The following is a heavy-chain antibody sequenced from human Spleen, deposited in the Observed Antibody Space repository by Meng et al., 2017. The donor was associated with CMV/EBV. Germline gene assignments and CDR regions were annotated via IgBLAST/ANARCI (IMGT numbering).Heavy chain of an antibody. Sequence: GESLKISCAASGFTFSTYAFHWVRQTPGKALEWVALISYDAKNKKYADSVRGRFSISRDNSKNTLYLQMSSLRPEDTAVYYCARDSLPTFRGVIGGGFFDPWGQGTLVTVSS. CDR3: ARDSLPTFRGVIGGGFFDP. D-gene: IGHD3-10*01. CDR2: ISYDAKNK. J-gene: IGHJ5*02. V-gene: IGHV3-30*04. CDR1: GFTFSTYA.